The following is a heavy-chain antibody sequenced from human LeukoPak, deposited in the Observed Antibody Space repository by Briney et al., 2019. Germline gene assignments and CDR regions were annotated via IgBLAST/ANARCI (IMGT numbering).Heavy chain of an antibody. Sequence: SETLSLTCAVSGGSISSGGYSWSWIRQPPGKGLEWIGYIYYSGSTYYNPSLKSRVTISVDTSKNQFSLKLSSVTAADTAVYYCASGSGYFTIFGVVTQGGFDPWGQGTLVTVSS. D-gene: IGHD3-3*01. CDR1: GGSISSGGYS. V-gene: IGHV4-30-4*07. J-gene: IGHJ5*02. CDR2: IYYSGST. CDR3: ASGSGYFTIFGVVTQGGFDP.